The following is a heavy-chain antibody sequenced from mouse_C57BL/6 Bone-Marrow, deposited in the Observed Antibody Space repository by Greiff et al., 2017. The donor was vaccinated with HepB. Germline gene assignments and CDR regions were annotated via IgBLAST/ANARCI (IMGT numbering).Heavy chain of an antibody. Sequence: QVQLQQSGAELVKPGASVKMSCKASGYTFTSYWITWVKQRPGQGLEWIGDIYPGSGSTNYNEKFKSKATLTVDTSSSTAYMQLSSLTSEDSAVYYCARLYYGYDGGNYAMDYWGQGTSVTVSS. V-gene: IGHV1-55*01. D-gene: IGHD2-2*01. CDR3: ARLYYGYDGGNYAMDY. CDR2: IYPGSGST. CDR1: GYTFTSYW. J-gene: IGHJ4*01.